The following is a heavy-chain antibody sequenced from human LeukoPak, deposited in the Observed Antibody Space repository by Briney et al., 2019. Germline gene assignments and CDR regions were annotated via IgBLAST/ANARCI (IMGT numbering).Heavy chain of an antibody. CDR2: IGQDGSEN. J-gene: IGHJ4*02. CDR3: ATGGGWYFDY. Sequence: GGSLRLSCAASGFTFSNYWMNWVRQAPGKGLEWVASIGQDGSENYYVDSVKGRFTISRDNAKNSPYLQMSSLRVEDTAVYYCATGGGWYFDYWGQGALITASS. V-gene: IGHV3-7*01. CDR1: GFTFSNYW. D-gene: IGHD6-19*01.